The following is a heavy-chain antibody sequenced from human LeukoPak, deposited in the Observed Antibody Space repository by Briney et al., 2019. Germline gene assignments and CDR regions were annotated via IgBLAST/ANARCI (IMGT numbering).Heavy chain of an antibody. V-gene: IGHV4-34*01. J-gene: IGHJ4*02. CDR3: ARSIRGYSSGWYYFDY. Sequence: SETLSLTCAVYGGSFSGYYWSWIRQPPGKGLEWIGSIYHSGSTYYNPSLKSRVTISVDTSKNQFSLKLSSVTAADTAVYYCARSIRGYSSGWYYFDYWGQGTLITVSS. CDR1: GGSFSGYY. CDR2: IYHSGST. D-gene: IGHD6-19*01.